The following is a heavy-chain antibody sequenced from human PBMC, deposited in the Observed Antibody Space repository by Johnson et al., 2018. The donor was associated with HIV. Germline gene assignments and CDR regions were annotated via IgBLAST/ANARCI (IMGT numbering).Heavy chain of an antibody. D-gene: IGHD3-3*01. CDR3: ARGCSVLQHLEWSFAAFDI. CDR1: RFTFDDYA. V-gene: IGHV3-66*01. CDR2: LYSSGKT. Sequence: VQLVESGGVVVHPGGSLRLSCETSRFTFDDYAMHWVRQASGKGLELVSLLYSSGKTYYADSVKGRFTISRDYSKNRLYLQMNSLRAEDTAVYYCARGCSVLQHLEWSFAAFDIWGQGTMVTVSS. J-gene: IGHJ3*02.